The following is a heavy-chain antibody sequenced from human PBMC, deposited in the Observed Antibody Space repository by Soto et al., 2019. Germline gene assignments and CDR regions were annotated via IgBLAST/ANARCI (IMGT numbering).Heavy chain of an antibody. CDR1: GYTFTRYA. CDR3: ARGVGGIYYDFNWFDP. Sequence: ASVKVSCKASGYTFTRYAMHWVRQAPGQRLEWMGWINAGNDNTKYSQKYQGRVTITRDTSASTAYMELSSLRSEDTAVYYCARGVGGIYYDFNWFDPWGQGTLVTSPQ. V-gene: IGHV1-3*01. CDR2: INAGNDNT. J-gene: IGHJ5*02. D-gene: IGHD3-22*01.